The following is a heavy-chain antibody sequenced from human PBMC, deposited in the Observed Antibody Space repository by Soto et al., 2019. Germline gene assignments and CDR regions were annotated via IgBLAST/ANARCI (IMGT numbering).Heavy chain of an antibody. Sequence: SETLSLTCAVSGGSISSNNWWSWVRHAPWKGLELIGEIYHSGRNSYNPSLRSPVTMSVDKSKNQFSLIVTSVTAADTAVYYCTKDGSGHPYYSDNWAPGPLVT. CDR2: IYHSGRN. CDR3: TKDGSGHPYYSDN. V-gene: IGHV4-4*02. J-gene: IGHJ4*02. D-gene: IGHD3-3*01. CDR1: GGSISSNNW.